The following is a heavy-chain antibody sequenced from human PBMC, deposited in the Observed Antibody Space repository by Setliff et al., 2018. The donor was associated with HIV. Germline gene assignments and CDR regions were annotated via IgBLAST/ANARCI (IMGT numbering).Heavy chain of an antibody. V-gene: IGHV4-59*11. D-gene: IGHD2-2*01. CDR1: GGSINSHY. Sequence: LSLTCTVSGGSINSHYWSWIRQPPGKGLEYIGYIYFTGITNYNPSPQSRVTISIDTTKKQLFLRVRSVTAADTAVYYCARGGYSSKWYSWFDPWGQGTLVTVS. CDR2: IYFTGIT. J-gene: IGHJ5*01. CDR3: ARGGYSSKWYSWFDP.